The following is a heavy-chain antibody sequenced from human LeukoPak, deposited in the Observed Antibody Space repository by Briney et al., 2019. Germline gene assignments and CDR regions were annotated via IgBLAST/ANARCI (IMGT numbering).Heavy chain of an antibody. CDR2: IYYSGST. Sequence: SETLSLTCTVSGGSISSYYWSWIRQPPGKGLEWIGYIYYSGSTNYNPSLKSRVTISVETSKNQFSLKLSSVTAADTAVYYCARGPSGSYLRRPYYMDVWGKGTTVTISS. CDR3: ARGPSGSYLRRPYYMDV. D-gene: IGHD3-10*01. J-gene: IGHJ6*03. CDR1: GGSISSYY. V-gene: IGHV4-59*01.